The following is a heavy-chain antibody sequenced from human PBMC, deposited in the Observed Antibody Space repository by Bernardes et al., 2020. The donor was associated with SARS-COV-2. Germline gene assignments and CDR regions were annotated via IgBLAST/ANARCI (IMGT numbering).Heavy chain of an antibody. Sequence: GGSLRLSCAASGFTFSSYAMSWVRQAPGKGLEWVSAISGSGGSTYYADSVKGRFTISRDNSKNTLYLQMNSLRAEDTAVYYCAGTELRFLEWLLNWFDPWGQGTLVTVSS. V-gene: IGHV3-23*01. CDR2: ISGSGGST. J-gene: IGHJ5*02. CDR3: AGTELRFLEWLLNWFDP. CDR1: GFTFSSYA. D-gene: IGHD3-3*01.